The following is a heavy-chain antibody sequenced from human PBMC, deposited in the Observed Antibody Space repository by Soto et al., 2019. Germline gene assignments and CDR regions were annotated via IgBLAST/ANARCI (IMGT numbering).Heavy chain of an antibody. J-gene: IGHJ5*02. CDR2: VNHGGTS. D-gene: IGHD6-13*01. V-gene: IGHV4-34*01. CDR1: GGSFSGYY. Sequence: SETLSLTCAVHGGSFSGYYWDWIRQPPGKGLEWIGEVNHGGTSNYNPSLKSRAIISVDTSKNQFSLKLSSVTAADTAVYYCARGQAAGTTYNNWFDPWGQGTLVTVS. CDR3: ARGQAAGTTYNNWFDP.